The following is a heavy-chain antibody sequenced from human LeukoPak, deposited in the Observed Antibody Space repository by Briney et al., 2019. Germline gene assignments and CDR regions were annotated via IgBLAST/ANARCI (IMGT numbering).Heavy chain of an antibody. CDR2: ISGSGSTT. CDR1: GFTFSSFA. D-gene: IGHD1-1*01. V-gene: IGHV3-23*01. J-gene: IGHJ4*01. Sequence: PGGSLRLSCAASGFTFSSFAMSWVRQAPGKGLEWVSGISGSGSTTYYADSVKGRFTISRDNSKNTLYLQMNSLRAEDTAVYYCAKDAWKRFDYWGHGTLVTVPS. CDR3: AKDAWKRFDY.